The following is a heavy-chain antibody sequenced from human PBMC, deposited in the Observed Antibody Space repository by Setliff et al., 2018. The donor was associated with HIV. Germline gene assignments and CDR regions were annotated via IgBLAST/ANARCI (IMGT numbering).Heavy chain of an antibody. J-gene: IGHJ1*01. D-gene: IGHD6-19*01. CDR2: MCHNENVVTT. Sequence: SETLSLTCIVSGGSMDNYYWNWVRQPPGKGPEWIGNMCHNENVVTTNQNPTLKSRVVMYLDRTKNEFSLSLFSATTADTAVYYCARDRGSGWYGYFQQWGQGSQVTVSS. CDR1: GGSMDNYY. CDR3: ARDRGSGWYGYFQQ. V-gene: IGHV4-59*01.